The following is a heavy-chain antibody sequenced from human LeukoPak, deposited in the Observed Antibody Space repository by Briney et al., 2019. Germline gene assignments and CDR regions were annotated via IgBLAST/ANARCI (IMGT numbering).Heavy chain of an antibody. CDR3: ARVKEGYGDYTWDYYYYMDV. D-gene: IGHD4-17*01. J-gene: IGHJ6*03. CDR1: GGSISSYY. V-gene: IGHV4-4*07. CDR2: IYTSGST. Sequence: PSETLSVTCTVPGGSISSYYWRWIRQPAGKGLERIGRIYTSGSTNYNPSLKSRVTMSGDTSKNQFSLKLSSVTAADTAVYYCARVKEGYGDYTWDYYYYMDVWGKGTTVTVSS.